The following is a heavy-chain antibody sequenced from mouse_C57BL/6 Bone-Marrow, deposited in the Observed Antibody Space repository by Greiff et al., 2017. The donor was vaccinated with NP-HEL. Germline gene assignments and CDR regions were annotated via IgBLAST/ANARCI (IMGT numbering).Heavy chain of an antibody. CDR3: ARGYGYYGY. J-gene: IGHJ2*01. CDR2: IDPSDSYT. Sequence: QVQLQQPGAELVKPGASVKLSCKASGYTFTSYWMQWVKQRPGQGLEWIGEIDPSDSYTNYNQKFKGKATLTVDTSSSTAYMQLSSLTSEDSAVYYCARGYGYYGYWGQGTTLTVSS. D-gene: IGHD2-3*01. CDR1: GYTFTSYW. V-gene: IGHV1-50*01.